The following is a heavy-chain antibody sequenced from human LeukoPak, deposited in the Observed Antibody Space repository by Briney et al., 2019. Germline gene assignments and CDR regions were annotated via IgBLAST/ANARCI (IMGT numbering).Heavy chain of an antibody. Sequence: GGSLRLSCAASGFTFSSYAMHWVRQAPGKGLEWVAVISYDGSNKYYADSVKGRFTISRDNSKNTLYLQMNSLRAEDTAVYYCARDGKKRYYDFWSGSRAYYFDYWGQGTLVTVSS. CDR3: ARDGKKRYYDFWSGSRAYYFDY. D-gene: IGHD3-3*01. V-gene: IGHV3-30-3*01. CDR2: ISYDGSNK. J-gene: IGHJ4*02. CDR1: GFTFSSYA.